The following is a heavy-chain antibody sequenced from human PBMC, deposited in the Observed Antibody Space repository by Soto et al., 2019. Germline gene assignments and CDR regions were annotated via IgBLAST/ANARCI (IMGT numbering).Heavy chain of an antibody. CDR3: ARRQFNDAFDI. J-gene: IGHJ3*02. CDR1: GGSISSGGYS. V-gene: IGHV4-31*11. Sequence: SETLSLTCAVSGGSISSGGYSWSWIRQPPGKGLEWIGYIYYSGSTYYNPSLKSRVTISVDTSKNQFSLKLSSVTAADTAVYYCARRQFNDAFDIWGQGTMVTVSS. CDR2: IYYSGST.